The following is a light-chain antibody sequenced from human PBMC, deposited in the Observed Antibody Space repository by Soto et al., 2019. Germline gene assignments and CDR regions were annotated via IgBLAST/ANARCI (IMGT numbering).Light chain of an antibody. CDR2: EVS. Sequence: QSVLTQPASVSGSPGQSITISCTGTSSDVGGYNYVSWYQQHPGKAPKLMIYEVSNRPSGVSTRFSGSKSGNTASLTISGLQAEYEADYYCSSYTRSSTLVFGGGTKLTVL. J-gene: IGLJ2*01. V-gene: IGLV2-14*01. CDR1: SSDVGGYNY. CDR3: SSYTRSSTLV.